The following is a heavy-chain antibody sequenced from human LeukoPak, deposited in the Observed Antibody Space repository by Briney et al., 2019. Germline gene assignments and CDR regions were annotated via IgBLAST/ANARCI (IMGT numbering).Heavy chain of an antibody. Sequence: GASVKVSCKASGYTFTSYDINWVRQATGQGLEWMGWMNPNSGNTGYAQKFQGRVTMTRNTSISTAYMELSSLRSEDTAVYYCARVRVVRGVIFYYYYGMDVWGQGTTVTVSS. CDR2: MNPNSGNT. J-gene: IGHJ6*02. CDR1: GYTFTSYD. D-gene: IGHD3-10*01. CDR3: ARVRVVRGVIFYYYYGMDV. V-gene: IGHV1-8*01.